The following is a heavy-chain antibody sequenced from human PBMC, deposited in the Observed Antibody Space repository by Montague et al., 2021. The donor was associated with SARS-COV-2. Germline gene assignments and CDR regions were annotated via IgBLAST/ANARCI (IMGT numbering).Heavy chain of an antibody. J-gene: IGHJ4*02. Sequence: SETLSLTCTVSAGSLSSRSNYWGWIHQPPGVGLQWIGSVDSAGSTYYSPSLKSRVTISLDTSKNQFSLKLCSVTDADTAVYYCARDEYNRYWYKYWGQGALVTVSS. CDR2: VDSAGST. CDR3: ARDEYNRYWYKY. V-gene: IGHV4-39*07. D-gene: IGHD2-8*02. CDR1: AGSLSSRSNY.